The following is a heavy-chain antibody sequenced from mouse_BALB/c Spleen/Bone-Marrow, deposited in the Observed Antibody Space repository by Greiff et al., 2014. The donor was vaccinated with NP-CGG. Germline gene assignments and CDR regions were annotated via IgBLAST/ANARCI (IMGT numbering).Heavy chain of an antibody. CDR2: ISNLAYSI. CDR1: GFNFSDYG. CDR3: TRDRGYDGGYYFDY. V-gene: IGHV5-15*02. Sequence: EVKLMESGGGAAQPGVSRKLSCAASGFNFSDYGMPWVRLAPGKGPERVAFISNLAYSIYYADTVTGRFTISRENAKNTLYLEMSSLMFEDTAMYYCTRDRGYDGGYYFDYWGQGTTLTVSS. J-gene: IGHJ2*01. D-gene: IGHD2-2*01.